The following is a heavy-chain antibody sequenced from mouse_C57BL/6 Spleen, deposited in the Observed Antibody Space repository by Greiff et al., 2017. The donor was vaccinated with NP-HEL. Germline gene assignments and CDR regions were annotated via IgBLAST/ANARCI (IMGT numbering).Heavy chain of an antibody. CDR3: ARELYYGSSLDY. CDR1: GYTFTDYN. CDR2: INPNNGGT. V-gene: IGHV1-22*01. J-gene: IGHJ2*01. Sequence: EVQVVESGPELVKPGASVKMSCKASGYTFTDYNMHWVKQSHGKSLEWIGYINPNNGGTSYNQKFKGKATLTVNKSSSTAYMELRSLTSEDSAVYYCARELYYGSSLDYWGQGTTLTVSS. D-gene: IGHD1-1*01.